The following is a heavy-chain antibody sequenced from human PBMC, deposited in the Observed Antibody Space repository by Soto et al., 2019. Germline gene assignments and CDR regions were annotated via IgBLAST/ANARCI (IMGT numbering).Heavy chain of an antibody. CDR1: GFTFSSYG. CDR2: ISYDGSNK. CDR3: AKDRYGSGSYPSGPFDY. Sequence: QVQLVESGGGVVQPGRSLRLSCAASGFTFSSYGMHWVRQAPGKGLEWVAVISYDGSNKYYADSVKGRFTISRDNSKNTLYLQMNSLRAEVTAVYYCAKDRYGSGSYPSGPFDYWGQGTLVTVSS. J-gene: IGHJ4*02. V-gene: IGHV3-30*18. D-gene: IGHD3-10*01.